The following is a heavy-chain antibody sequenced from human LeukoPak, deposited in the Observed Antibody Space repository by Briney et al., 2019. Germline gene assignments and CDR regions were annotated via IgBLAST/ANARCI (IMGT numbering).Heavy chain of an antibody. Sequence: TGGSLTLSCAASGFTLSNHAMSWVCQAPGKGLEWVSSIHYNGYTTYYADSVKGRSTISRDSSKNTLYLQMSSLRVEDTAVYYCAKTIREIDMSHDYWAQGALVTVSS. CDR2: IHYNGYTT. D-gene: IGHD4/OR15-4a*01. CDR1: GFTLSNHA. V-gene: IGHV3-23*01. CDR3: AKTIREIDMSHDY. J-gene: IGHJ4*02.